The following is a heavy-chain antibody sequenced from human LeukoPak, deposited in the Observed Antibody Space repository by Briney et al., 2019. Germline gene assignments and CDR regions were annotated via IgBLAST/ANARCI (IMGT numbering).Heavy chain of an antibody. Sequence: ASVEVACKASGYTFTNYGISGVRQAPGQVLEWMGWISAYNGDTNYAQNLQGRVTMTTDTSTSTAYMDLSSLRSDDTAVYYCAREIYGRFDKWGQGTLVTVSS. CDR1: GYTFTNYG. J-gene: IGHJ4*02. CDR2: ISAYNGDT. D-gene: IGHD3-10*01. V-gene: IGHV1-18*01. CDR3: AREIYGRFDK.